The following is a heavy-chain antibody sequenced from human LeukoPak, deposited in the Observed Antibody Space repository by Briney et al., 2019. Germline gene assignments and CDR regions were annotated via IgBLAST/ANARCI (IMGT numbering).Heavy chain of an antibody. CDR3: ARDLYSRASRFDP. CDR1: GFTFSSYS. CDR2: ISSSSYI. Sequence: GGSLRLSCAASGFTFSSYSMNWVRQAPGKGLEWVSSISSSSYIYYADSAKGRFTISRDNAKNSLYLQMNSLRAEDTAVYYCARDLYSRASRFDPWGQGTLVTVSS. J-gene: IGHJ5*02. D-gene: IGHD6-13*01. V-gene: IGHV3-21*01.